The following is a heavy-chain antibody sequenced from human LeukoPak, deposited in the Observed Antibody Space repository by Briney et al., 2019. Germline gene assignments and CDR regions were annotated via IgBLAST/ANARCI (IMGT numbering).Heavy chain of an antibody. Sequence: PSETLSLTCTVSGGSISSYYWSWIRQPPGKGLEWIGYIYYSGSTNYNPSLKSRVTISVDTSKNQFSLKLSSVTAADTAVYYCARDTGRRDDAFDIWGQGTMVTVSS. V-gene: IGHV4-59*12. D-gene: IGHD2-8*02. CDR3: ARDTGRRDDAFDI. CDR2: IYYSGST. J-gene: IGHJ3*02. CDR1: GGSISSYY.